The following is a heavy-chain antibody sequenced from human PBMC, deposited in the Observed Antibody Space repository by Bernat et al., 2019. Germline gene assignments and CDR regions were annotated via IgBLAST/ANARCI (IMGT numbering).Heavy chain of an antibody. CDR1: GGSIGSSDW. CDR3: AREGQGITSFDY. Sequence: QLQLQESGPGLVKPSGTLSLTCAVSGGSIGSSDWWSWFRQPPGKGLEWIGEVHHSGRTNYNPSLKSRISITIDKSKNQVSLKLTSVTAADTAVYYCAREGQGITSFDYWGQGTLVTVSS. V-gene: IGHV4-4*02. D-gene: IGHD5-24*01. J-gene: IGHJ4*02. CDR2: VHHSGRT.